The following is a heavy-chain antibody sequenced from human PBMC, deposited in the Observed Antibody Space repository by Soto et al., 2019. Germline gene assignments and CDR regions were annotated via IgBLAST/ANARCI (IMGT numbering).Heavy chain of an antibody. D-gene: IGHD1-26*01. CDR3: ARRHSGSFTY. CDR1: GGSRTSDRNY. J-gene: IGHJ4*02. V-gene: IGHV4-61*01. Sequence: PSERLSFPGTVSGGSRTSDRNYWSWIRQSSGKELEWIGYISYSASTSYNPSLKSRVTISIDMSTNQFSLKLSSVTAADTAIYYCARRHSGSFTYWGQGILVTVSS. CDR2: ISYSAST.